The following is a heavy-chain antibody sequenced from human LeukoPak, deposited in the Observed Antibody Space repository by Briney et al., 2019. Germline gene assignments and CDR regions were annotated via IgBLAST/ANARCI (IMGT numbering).Heavy chain of an antibody. Sequence: GGSLRLSCAASGFTFSSYAMSWVRQAPGKGLEWVSAISGSGGSTYYADSVKGRFTISRDNSKNTLYLQMNSLRAEDTAVYYCAKDGKRWLQSGYYFDYWGQGTLVTVSS. D-gene: IGHD5-24*01. CDR1: GFTFSSYA. CDR2: ISGSGGST. V-gene: IGHV3-23*01. CDR3: AKDGKRWLQSGYYFDY. J-gene: IGHJ4*02.